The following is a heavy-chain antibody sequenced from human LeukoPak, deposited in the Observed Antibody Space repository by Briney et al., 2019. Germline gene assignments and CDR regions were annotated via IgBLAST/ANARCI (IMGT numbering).Heavy chain of an antibody. CDR3: ARVSGSINYYFGAFDI. D-gene: IGHD3/OR15-3a*01. CDR1: GFTFSDSW. V-gene: IGHV3-74*01. CDR2: IYSDESST. J-gene: IGHJ3*02. Sequence: GGSLRLSCAASGFTFSDSWMHWVRQAPGKGLEWVSRIYSDESSTYYVDSVKGRFTISRDNAKNTLYLQMNSLRAEDTAMYYCARVSGSINYYFGAFDIWGQGTVVTVSS.